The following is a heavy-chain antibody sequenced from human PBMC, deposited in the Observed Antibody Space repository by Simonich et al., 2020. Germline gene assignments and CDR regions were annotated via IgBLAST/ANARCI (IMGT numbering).Heavy chain of an antibody. V-gene: IGHV1-2*02. D-gene: IGHD2-21*01. CDR1: GYTFTGYY. CDR2: INPNRGGT. Sequence: QVQLVQSGAEVKKPGASVKVSCKASGYTFTGYYMHWVRQAPGQGLEWMGWINPNRGGTNEAQKFQGRVTMTRDTSISTAYMELSRLRSDDTAVYYCARNGLVGILKAFDIWGQGTMVTVSS. J-gene: IGHJ3*02. CDR3: ARNGLVGILKAFDI.